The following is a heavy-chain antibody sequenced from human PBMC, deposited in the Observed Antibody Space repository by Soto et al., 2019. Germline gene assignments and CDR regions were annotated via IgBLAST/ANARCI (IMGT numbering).Heavy chain of an antibody. D-gene: IGHD3-10*01. CDR2: INQSVRA. CDR3: ARRGMFRPGSGSYYYYYGMDV. Sequence: SEGLSLSCAVYGGSLSGYDWSVIRQPSGKGREWIGEINQSVRAYDTPSLKSRVTISVDTSKNQFSLKLSSVTAADTAVYYCARRGMFRPGSGSYYYYYGMDVWGQGTTVT. CDR1: GGSLSGYD. V-gene: IGHV4-34*01. J-gene: IGHJ6*02.